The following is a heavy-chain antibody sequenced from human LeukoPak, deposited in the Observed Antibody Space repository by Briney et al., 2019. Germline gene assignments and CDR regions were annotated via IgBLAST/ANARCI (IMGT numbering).Heavy chain of an antibody. CDR2: IKQDGSEK. CDR3: ARDDYGGYNYYYYMDV. V-gene: IGHV3-7*01. Sequence: GGSLRLSCAASGFTFSSYWMSWVCQAPGKGLEWVANIKQDGSEKYYVDSVKGRFTISRDNAKNSLYLQMNSLRAEDTAVYYCARDDYGGYNYYYYMDVWGKGTTVTISS. CDR1: GFTFSSYW. D-gene: IGHD4-23*01. J-gene: IGHJ6*03.